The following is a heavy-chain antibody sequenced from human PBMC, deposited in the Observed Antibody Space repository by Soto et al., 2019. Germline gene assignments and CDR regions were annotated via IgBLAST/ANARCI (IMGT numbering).Heavy chain of an antibody. J-gene: IGHJ6*02. D-gene: IGHD2-2*01. CDR3: ARDWGRSDVIPAAISAMDV. Sequence: QVQLVQSGAEVKRPGSSVKVSCKGSGDTFNRYPVTWVRQAPGQGLEWMGRIIPMFGIASYAQNFQGRVTITEDKSTNTADMEMSSLRSEDTAVYYCARDWGRSDVIPAAISAMDVWGQGTSVTDSS. V-gene: IGHV1-69*04. CDR2: IIPMFGIA. CDR1: GDTFNRYP.